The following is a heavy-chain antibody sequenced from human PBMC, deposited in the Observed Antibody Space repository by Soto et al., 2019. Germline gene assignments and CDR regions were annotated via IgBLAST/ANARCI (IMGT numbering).Heavy chain of an antibody. V-gene: IGHV2-5*01. Sequence: QITLKESGPTLVRPTQTLTLTCTFSGFSLSTSGLGVGWIRQPPGKALEWLALIYWNDDKRYSPSLKARLTITKDTSKNQVVLTMTNMDPVDTATYFCANRHSGWYLFDYWGQGTLVTVSS. J-gene: IGHJ4*02. D-gene: IGHD6-19*01. CDR2: IYWNDDK. CDR1: GFSLSTSGLG. CDR3: ANRHSGWYLFDY.